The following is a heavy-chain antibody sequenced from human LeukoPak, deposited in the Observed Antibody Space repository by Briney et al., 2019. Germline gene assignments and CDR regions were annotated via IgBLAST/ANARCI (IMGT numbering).Heavy chain of an antibody. CDR3: TKVSYVFWSGYSTPYYFEY. D-gene: IGHD3-3*01. Sequence: GSLRLSCAASGFTFSSYGMHWVRQAPGKGLEWVAFIRYDGSNKYYADSVKGRFTISRDNSKNTLYLEMNSLRAEDTAVYYCTKVSYVFWSGYSTPYYFEYWGQGTLVTVSS. CDR2: IRYDGSNK. J-gene: IGHJ4*02. V-gene: IGHV3-30*02. CDR1: GFTFSSYG.